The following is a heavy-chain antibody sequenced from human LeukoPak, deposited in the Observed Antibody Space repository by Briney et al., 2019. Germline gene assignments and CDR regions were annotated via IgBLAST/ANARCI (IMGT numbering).Heavy chain of an antibody. CDR3: AREGIAVAIFDY. J-gene: IGHJ4*02. Sequence: GGSLRLSCAASGFTFSSYAMHWVRQAPGKGLEWVVVISYDGSNKYYADSVKGRFTISRDNSKNTLYLQMNSLRAEDTAVYYCAREGIAVAIFDYWGQGTLVTVSS. CDR2: ISYDGSNK. V-gene: IGHV3-30*04. D-gene: IGHD6-19*01. CDR1: GFTFSSYA.